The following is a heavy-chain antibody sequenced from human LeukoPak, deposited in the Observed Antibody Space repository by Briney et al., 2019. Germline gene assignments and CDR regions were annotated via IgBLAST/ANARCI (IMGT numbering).Heavy chain of an antibody. Sequence: QSGGSPRLSCVASGFTFSAHGMGWVRQGPGKGLEWVSVIRGGGGSDTYYADSVKGRFTISRDNSKNTLFLQMSSLRAEDTAVYFCAKNHYDSSYSLSYLDYWGQGTLVTVYS. CDR1: GFTFSAHG. CDR3: AKNHYDSSYSLSYLDY. CDR2: IRGGGGSDT. V-gene: IGHV3-23*01. J-gene: IGHJ4*02. D-gene: IGHD3-22*01.